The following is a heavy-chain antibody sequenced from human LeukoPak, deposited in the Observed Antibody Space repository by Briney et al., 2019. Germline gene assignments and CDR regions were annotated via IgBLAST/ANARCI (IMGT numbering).Heavy chain of an antibody. CDR2: ISGSGDSA. Sequence: GGSLRLSCVASEFTSLAMTWVRQAPGKGLEWVSAISGSGDSAYYADSVKGRFTISRDNAKNSLYLQMNSLRAEDTAVYYCARGRVTYDYWGQGTLVIVSS. V-gene: IGHV3-23*01. CDR1: EFTSLA. J-gene: IGHJ4*02. D-gene: IGHD3-16*01. CDR3: ARGRVTYDY.